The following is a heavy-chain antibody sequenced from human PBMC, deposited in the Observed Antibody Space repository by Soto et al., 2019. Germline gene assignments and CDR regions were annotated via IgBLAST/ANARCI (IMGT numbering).Heavy chain of an antibody. D-gene: IGHD6-19*01. CDR2: IIPIFGTA. CDR1: GGTFSSYA. CDR3: GRVKAGTFYYSGMDV. Sequence: QVQLVQSGAEVKKPGSSVKVSCKASGGTFSSYAISWVRQAPGQGLEWMGGIIPIFGTANYAQKFQGRVTITADESTSTAYRERSSLSSEDTAVYYCGRVKAGTFYYSGMDVGGKGTTVTVSS. V-gene: IGHV1-69*01. J-gene: IGHJ6*04.